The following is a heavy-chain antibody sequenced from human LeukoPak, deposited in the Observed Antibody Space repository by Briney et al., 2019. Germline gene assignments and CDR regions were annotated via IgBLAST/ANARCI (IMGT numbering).Heavy chain of an antibody. J-gene: IGHJ4*02. CDR2: IYYSGST. V-gene: IGHV4-59*01. CDR1: GGSISTYY. Sequence: SETLSLTCTVSGGSISTYYWSWIRQPPGKGLEWIGYIYYSGSTNYNPSLKSRVTISVDTSKNQFSLKLSSVTAADTAVYYCARGHSRHDYWGQGTLVTVSS. D-gene: IGHD6-13*01. CDR3: ARGHSRHDY.